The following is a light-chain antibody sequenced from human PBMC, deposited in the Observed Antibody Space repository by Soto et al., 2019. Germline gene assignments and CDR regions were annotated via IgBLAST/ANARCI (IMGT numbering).Light chain of an antibody. V-gene: IGKV1-33*01. J-gene: IGKJ4*01. CDR2: DAS. Sequence: DLQMTQSPSSLSASVGDRVTITCQASQDISKYLNWFQQKPGRAPKLLIYDASNLETGVPSRFRGTRSGTHFSYTLTSLQREDFATYYCQQYGDLPLTFGGGTKVEIK. CDR3: QQYGDLPLT. CDR1: QDISKY.